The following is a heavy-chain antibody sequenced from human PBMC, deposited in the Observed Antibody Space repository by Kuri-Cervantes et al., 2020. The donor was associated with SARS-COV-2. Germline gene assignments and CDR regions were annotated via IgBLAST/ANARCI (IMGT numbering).Heavy chain of an antibody. Sequence: KVSCKGSGYSFTSYWIGWVRQMPGKGLEWMGIIYPGDSDTRYSPSFQGQVTISADKSISTAYLQWSSLKASDTAMYYCARSEVGATTYLDYWGQGILVTVSS. CDR3: ARSEVGATTYLDY. D-gene: IGHD1-26*01. CDR1: GYSFTSYW. V-gene: IGHV5-51*01. J-gene: IGHJ4*02. CDR2: IYPGDSDT.